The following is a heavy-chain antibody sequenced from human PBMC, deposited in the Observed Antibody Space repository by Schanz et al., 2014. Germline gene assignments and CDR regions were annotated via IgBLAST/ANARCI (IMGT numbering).Heavy chain of an antibody. V-gene: IGHV3-23*01. CDR2: ISGTGGDDT. J-gene: IGHJ5*02. D-gene: IGHD3-10*01. Sequence: EVHLLESGGGLVEPGGSLRLSCATSGFSLDIFAVSWVRQAPGKGLEWVSSISGTGGDDTYYADSVKGRFTISRDNSKNLLYLQMNSLRAEDTAVYYCARPALWFGDNCFDPWGQGTLVTVSS. CDR3: ARPALWFGDNCFDP. CDR1: GFSLDIFA.